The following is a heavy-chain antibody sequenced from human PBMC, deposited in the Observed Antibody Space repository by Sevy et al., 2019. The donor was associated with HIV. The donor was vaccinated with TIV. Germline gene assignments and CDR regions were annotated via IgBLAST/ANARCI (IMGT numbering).Heavy chain of an antibody. CDR2: IKQDAGQK. D-gene: IGHD1-7*01. CDR3: ARDDGNYYFHY. CDR1: GFTFSKYW. V-gene: IGHV3-7*01. Sequence: GGSRRLSCAASGFTFSKYWMGWVRQAPGKGLEWVANIKQDAGQKYYVDSVKGRFTIARVNAKNSLYLQMNSLRAEDMAVYFCARDDGNYYFHYWGQGTLVTVSS. J-gene: IGHJ4*02.